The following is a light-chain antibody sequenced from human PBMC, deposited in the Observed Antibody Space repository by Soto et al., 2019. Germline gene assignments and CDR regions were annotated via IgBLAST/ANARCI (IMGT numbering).Light chain of an antibody. Sequence: EIVLTQSPATLSLSPGDRATLSCRASQSVSSYLAWYQQKPGQAPRLLIYDASNRATGIPARFSGSGSGTDFTSTITPLEPEDFGVYYCQQRSNWPSTCGGGTKVEIK. CDR3: QQRSNWPST. CDR1: QSVSSY. J-gene: IGKJ4*01. CDR2: DAS. V-gene: IGKV3-11*01.